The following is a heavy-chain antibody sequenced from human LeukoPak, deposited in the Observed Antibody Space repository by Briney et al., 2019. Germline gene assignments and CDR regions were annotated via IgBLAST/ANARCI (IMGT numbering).Heavy chain of an antibody. CDR2: ISAYNGNT. J-gene: IGHJ5*02. D-gene: IGHD2-2*01. CDR1: GYTFTSYG. V-gene: IGHV1-18*01. CDR3: AGANLRRYCSSTSCPSWFDP. Sequence: GASVKVSCKASGYTFTSYGISWVRQAPGQGLEWMGWISAYNGNTNYAQKLQGRVTMTTDTSTSTAYMELRSLRSDDTAVYYCAGANLRRYCSSTSCPSWFDPWGQGTLVTVSS.